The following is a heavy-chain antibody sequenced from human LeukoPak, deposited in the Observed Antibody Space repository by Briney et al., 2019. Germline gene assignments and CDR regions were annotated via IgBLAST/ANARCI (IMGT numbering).Heavy chain of an antibody. CDR3: ARGRRFKQLGANNWFDP. D-gene: IGHD6-13*01. J-gene: IGHJ5*02. Sequence: SQTLSLTCAISGDSVSSNSAAWNWIRQSPSRGLEWLGRTYYRSKWYNDYAVSVKSRITINPDTSKNQFSLQLNSVTPEDTAVYYCARGRRFKQLGANNWFDPWGQGTLVTVSS. CDR2: TYYRSKWYN. V-gene: IGHV6-1*01. CDR1: GDSVSSNSAA.